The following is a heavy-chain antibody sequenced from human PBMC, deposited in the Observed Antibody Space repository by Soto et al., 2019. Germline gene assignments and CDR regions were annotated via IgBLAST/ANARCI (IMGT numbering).Heavy chain of an antibody. D-gene: IGHD6-13*01. CDR2: INHSGYT. V-gene: IGHV4-34*01. CDR3: AKGRKGYTSSWSVD. CDR1: GGSFSGYY. Sequence: PXETLSLTCAVYGGSFSGYYWTWIRQPPEKGLEWIGEINHSGYTNYNPSLKGRVTISVDTSKNQFSLKLISVTAADTAVYYCAKGRKGYTSSWSVDWGQGTLVTVSS. J-gene: IGHJ4*02.